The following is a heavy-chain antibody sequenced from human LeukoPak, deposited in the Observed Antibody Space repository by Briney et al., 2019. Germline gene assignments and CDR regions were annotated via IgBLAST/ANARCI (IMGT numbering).Heavy chain of an antibody. CDR3: ARDRAPRYSGSYTDAFDI. J-gene: IGHJ3*02. D-gene: IGHD1-26*01. CDR1: GGSISSSNW. V-gene: IGHV4-4*02. Sequence: PSGTLSLTCAVSGGSISSSNWWSWVRQPPGKGLEWIGEIYHSGSTNYNPSLKSRVTISVDTSKNQFSLKLSSVTAADTAVYYCARDRAPRYSGSYTDAFDIWGQGTMVTVSS. CDR2: IYHSGST.